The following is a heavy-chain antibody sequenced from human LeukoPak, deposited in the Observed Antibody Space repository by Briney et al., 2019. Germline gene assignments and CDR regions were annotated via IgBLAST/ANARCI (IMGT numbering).Heavy chain of an antibody. CDR3: ARDLLAATLGDYYYYMDV. CDR2: IIPIFGTA. Sequence: SVKVSCKASGGTFSSYAISWVRQAPGQGLEWMGGIIPIFGTANYAQKFQGRVTITADKSTSTAYMELSSLRSEDTAVYYCARDLLAATLGDYYYYMDVWGKGTTVTVSS. CDR1: GGTFSSYA. J-gene: IGHJ6*03. D-gene: IGHD6-13*01. V-gene: IGHV1-69*06.